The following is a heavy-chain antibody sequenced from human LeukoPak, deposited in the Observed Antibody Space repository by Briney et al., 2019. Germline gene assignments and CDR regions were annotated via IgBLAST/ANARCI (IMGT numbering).Heavy chain of an antibody. CDR2: ISGSSSAI. J-gene: IGHJ5*02. CDR1: GFTFSTYG. CDR3: AKAIQKTTHWFDP. Sequence: GGSLRLSCAASGFTFSTYGMSWVRQAPGKGLEWLSYISGSSSAINYADSVKGRFTISRDNAKNSLFLQMNSLRAEDTAVYYCAKAIQKTTHWFDPWGQGTLVTVSS. V-gene: IGHV3-48*01. D-gene: IGHD4-11*01.